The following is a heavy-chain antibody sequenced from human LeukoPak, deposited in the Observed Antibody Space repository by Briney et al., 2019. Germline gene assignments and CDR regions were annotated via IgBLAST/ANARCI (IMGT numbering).Heavy chain of an antibody. D-gene: IGHD3-10*01. V-gene: IGHV3-30-3*01. CDR1: GFTFSSYA. CDR2: ISYDGSNK. Sequence: PGGSLRLSCAASGFTFSSYAMHWVRQAPGKGLEWVAVISYDGSNKYYADSVKGRFTISRDNSKNTLYLQMNSLRAEDTAVYYCARGEGGSGSVEFDYWGQGTLVTVSS. J-gene: IGHJ4*02. CDR3: ARGEGGSGSVEFDY.